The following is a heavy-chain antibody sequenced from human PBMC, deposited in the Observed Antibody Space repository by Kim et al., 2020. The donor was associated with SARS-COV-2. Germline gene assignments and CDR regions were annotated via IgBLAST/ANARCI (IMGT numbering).Heavy chain of an antibody. Sequence: GGALRLSCVASGFTFSTYAMSWVRQAPGKGLGWVSVLTGSGHRTYYPDSVKGRFTISRDNSKNTLYLQMNSLRAEDTAIYYCAKGRDVDYGDYFDYWGQGTLVTVSS. CDR3: AKGRDVDYGDYFDY. CDR2: LTGSGHRT. V-gene: IGHV3-23*01. J-gene: IGHJ4*02. D-gene: IGHD4-17*01. CDR1: GFTFSTYA.